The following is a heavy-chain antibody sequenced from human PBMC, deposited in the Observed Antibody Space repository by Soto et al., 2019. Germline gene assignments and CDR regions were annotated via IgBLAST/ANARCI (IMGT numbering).Heavy chain of an antibody. V-gene: IGHV2-70*01. CDR2: IDWDDDK. D-gene: IGHD3-22*01. Sequence: GPTLVNATQTLTLTCTFSGFSLSTSVMCVSWIRQPPGKALEWLALIDWDDDKYYSTSLKTRLTISKDTSKNQVVLTMTNMDPVDTATYYCARTYYYDSSGYPAPFDYWGQGTLVTVSS. J-gene: IGHJ4*02. CDR1: GFSLSTSVMC. CDR3: ARTYYYDSSGYPAPFDY.